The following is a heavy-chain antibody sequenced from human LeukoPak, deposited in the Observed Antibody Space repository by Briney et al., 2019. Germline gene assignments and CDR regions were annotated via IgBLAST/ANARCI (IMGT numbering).Heavy chain of an antibody. CDR2: INHSGST. J-gene: IGHJ4*02. CDR3: ARVKGYDFWSGYYTPYYFDY. V-gene: IGHV4-34*01. D-gene: IGHD3-3*01. CDR1: GGSFSGYY. Sequence: SETLSLTCAVYGGSFSGYYWSWIRQPPGKGLEWIGEINHSGSTNYNPSLKSRVTISVDTSENQFSLKLSSVTAADTAVYYCARVKGYDFWSGYYTPYYFDYWGQGTLVTVSS.